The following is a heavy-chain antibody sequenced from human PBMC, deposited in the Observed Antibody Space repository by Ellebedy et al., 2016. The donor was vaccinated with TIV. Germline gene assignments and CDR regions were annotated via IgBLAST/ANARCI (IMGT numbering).Heavy chain of an antibody. Sequence: GESLKISCAASGFSFRSYWMSWVRQAPGKGLEWVANIRQDGNDKYHVDSVRGRFTISRDNANNALYLQMNSLRAEDTAVYYCVTDGSYGDHLSPTHAFVLWGQGTMVTVSS. D-gene: IGHD1-26*01. CDR1: GFSFRSYW. J-gene: IGHJ3*01. V-gene: IGHV3-7*01. CDR2: IRQDGNDK. CDR3: VTDGSYGDHLSPTHAFVL.